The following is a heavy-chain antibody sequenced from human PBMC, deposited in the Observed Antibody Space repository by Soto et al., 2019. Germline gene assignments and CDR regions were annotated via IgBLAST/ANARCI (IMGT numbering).Heavy chain of an antibody. CDR1: GFTFSSYG. V-gene: IGHV3-33*01. CDR3: ARDRRRGYCSSTSCYIALGY. Sequence: PGGSLRLSCAASGFTFSSYGMRWVRQAPGKGLEWVAVIWYDGSNKYYADSVKGRFTISRDNSKNTLYLQMNSLRAEDTAVYYCARDRRRGYCSSTSCYIALGYWGQGTLVTVSS. J-gene: IGHJ4*02. CDR2: IWYDGSNK. D-gene: IGHD2-2*02.